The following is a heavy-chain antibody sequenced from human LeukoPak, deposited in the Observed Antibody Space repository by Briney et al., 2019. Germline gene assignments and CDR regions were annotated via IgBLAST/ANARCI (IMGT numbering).Heavy chain of an antibody. V-gene: IGHV4-34*01. CDR3: AKEDETVTTRFDY. J-gene: IGHJ4*02. Sequence: SETLSLTCAVYGGSFSGYYWSWIRQPPGKGLEWIGEINHSGSTNYNPSLKSRVTISVDTSKNQFSLKLSSVTAADTAVYYCAKEDETVTTRFDYWGQGTLVTVSS. CDR1: GGSFSGYY. D-gene: IGHD4-11*01. CDR2: INHSGST.